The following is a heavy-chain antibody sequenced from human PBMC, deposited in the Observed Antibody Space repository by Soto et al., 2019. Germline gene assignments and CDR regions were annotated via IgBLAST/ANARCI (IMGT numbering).Heavy chain of an antibody. J-gene: IGHJ4*02. Sequence: QVQLVQSGAEVKKPGSSVKVSCKASGGTFSSYTISWVRQAPGQGLEWMGRIIPILGIANYAQKFQGRVTITADKSTSTAYMELSSLRSEDTAVYYCARESGVYCSGGSCPIDYWGQGTLVTVYS. V-gene: IGHV1-69*08. CDR1: GGTFSSYT. D-gene: IGHD2-15*01. CDR2: IIPILGIA. CDR3: ARESGVYCSGGSCPIDY.